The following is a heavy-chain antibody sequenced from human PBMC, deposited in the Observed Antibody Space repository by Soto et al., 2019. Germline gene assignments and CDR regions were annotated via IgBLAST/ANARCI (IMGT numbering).Heavy chain of an antibody. CDR3: ARYSGSVSLDC. CDR2: IKHDGSDI. Sequence: EVQLLESGGGLVQPGGSLRLSCAASGFTFSNFRMTWVRQAAGKGLEWVANIKHDGSDIYYVDSVKGRFTISRDNAKSSLYLQMNSLRAEDTAVYYCARYSGSVSLDCWGQGTLVTVSS. D-gene: IGHD3-10*01. CDR1: GFTFSNFR. J-gene: IGHJ4*02. V-gene: IGHV3-7*01.